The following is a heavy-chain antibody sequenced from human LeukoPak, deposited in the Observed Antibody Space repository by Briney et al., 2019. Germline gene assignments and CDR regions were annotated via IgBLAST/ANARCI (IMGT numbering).Heavy chain of an antibody. J-gene: IGHJ4*02. V-gene: IGHV3-30*03. Sequence: PGGSLRLSCAASGFTFSSYGMHWVRQAPGKGLEWVAVISYDGSNKYYADSVKGRFTISRDNSKNTLYLQMNSLRAEDTAVYYCARAPQIVVVIDYWGQGTLVTVSS. CDR3: ARAPQIVVVIDY. D-gene: IGHD3-22*01. CDR2: ISYDGSNK. CDR1: GFTFSSYG.